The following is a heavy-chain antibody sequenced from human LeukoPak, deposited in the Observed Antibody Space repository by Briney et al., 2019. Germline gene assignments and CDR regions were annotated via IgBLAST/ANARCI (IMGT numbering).Heavy chain of an antibody. V-gene: IGHV4-4*07. CDR2: IYTSGST. Sequence: PSETLSLTCTVSGGSIGSYYWSWIRQPAGKGLEWIGRIYTSGSTNYNPSLKSRVTVSVDTSKNQFSLKPSSVTAADTAVYYCAGEVGASDAFDIWGQGTMVTVSS. CDR1: GGSIGSYY. J-gene: IGHJ3*02. D-gene: IGHD1-26*01. CDR3: AGEVGASDAFDI.